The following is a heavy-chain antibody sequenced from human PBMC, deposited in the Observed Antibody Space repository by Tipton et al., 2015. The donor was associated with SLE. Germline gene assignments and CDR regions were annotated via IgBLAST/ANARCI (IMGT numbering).Heavy chain of an antibody. CDR1: GGSISSSSYY. D-gene: IGHD6-19*01. CDR3: ARGGRSGWYSAFDI. J-gene: IGHJ3*02. V-gene: IGHV4-39*07. CDR2: INHSGST. Sequence: TLSLTCTVSGGSISSSSYYWGWIRQPPGKGLEWIGEINHSGSTNYNPSLKSRVTISVDTSKNQFSLKLSSVTAADTAVYYCARGGRSGWYSAFDIWGQGTMVTVSS.